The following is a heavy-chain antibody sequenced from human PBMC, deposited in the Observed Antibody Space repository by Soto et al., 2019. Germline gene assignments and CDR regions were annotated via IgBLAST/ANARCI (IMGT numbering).Heavy chain of an antibody. CDR1: GFTFSSYA. V-gene: IGHV3-23*01. CDR2: VSGSGTIT. CDR3: AKDFVASHLAVLFDY. Sequence: GGSLRLSCAASGFTFSSYAMTWVRQAPGKGLEWVSSVSGSGTITYYADSVKGRFTISRDNSKNTLYLQMNSLRAEDTAVYYCAKDFVASHLAVLFDYWGEGTLVTVSS. J-gene: IGHJ4*02. D-gene: IGHD6-19*01.